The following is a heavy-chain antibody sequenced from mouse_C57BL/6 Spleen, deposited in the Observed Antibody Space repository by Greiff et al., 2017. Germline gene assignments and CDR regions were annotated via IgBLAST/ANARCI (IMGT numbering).Heavy chain of an antibody. D-gene: IGHD4-1*02. J-gene: IGHJ3*01. V-gene: IGHV1-15*01. CDR1: GYTFTDYE. Sequence: VQLQESGAELVRPGASVTLSCKASGYTFTDYEMHWVKQTPVHGLEWIGAIDPETGGTAYNQKFKGKAILTADKSSSTAYMELRSLTSEDSAVYYCTKDPQLGRGCAYWGQGTLVTVSA. CDR2: IDPETGGT. CDR3: TKDPQLGRGCAY.